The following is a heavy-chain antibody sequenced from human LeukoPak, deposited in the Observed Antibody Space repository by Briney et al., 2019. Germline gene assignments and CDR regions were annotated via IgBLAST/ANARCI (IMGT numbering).Heavy chain of an antibody. CDR1: GFTFSSYG. D-gene: IGHD6-13*01. CDR3: ARVGSSSWYRSSFDY. CDR2: IYYDGSDK. V-gene: IGHV3-33*01. J-gene: IGHJ4*02. Sequence: GRSLRLSCAASGFTFSSYGMHWVRQAPGKGLEWVAIIYYDGSDKYYADSVKGRFTISRDNSKDTLYLQMNSLRAEDTAVYYCARVGSSSWYRSSFDYWGQGTLVTVSS.